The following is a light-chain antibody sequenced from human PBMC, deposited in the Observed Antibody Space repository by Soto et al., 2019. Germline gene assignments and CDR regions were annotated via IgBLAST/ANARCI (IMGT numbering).Light chain of an antibody. CDR3: QQYNSFPS. CDR2: DAA. Sequence: DIPMTQSPSTLSASVRDRVTLSCRASQSASTWLDWYQQKPGKAPKLLIYDAAILESGVPSRFSGSGSGTDFTLIISNLQTDDFATYYCQQYNSFPSFGGGTKVEI. V-gene: IGKV1-5*01. CDR1: QSASTW. J-gene: IGKJ4*01.